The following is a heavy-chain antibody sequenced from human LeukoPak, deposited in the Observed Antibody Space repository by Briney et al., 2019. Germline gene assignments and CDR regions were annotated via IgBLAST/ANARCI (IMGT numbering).Heavy chain of an antibody. CDR2: INPNNGGR. J-gene: IGHJ6*03. CDR1: GYTFTDYY. V-gene: IGHV1-2*02. Sequence: ASVKVSCKASGYTFTDYYMHWVRQARGQGLEWMGWINPNNGGRIYAQKFPGRVTITADKSTSTAYMELSSLRSEDTAVYYCAGSGSYTERYYYYYYMDVWGKGTTVTVSS. D-gene: IGHD1-26*01. CDR3: AGSGSYTERYYYYYYMDV.